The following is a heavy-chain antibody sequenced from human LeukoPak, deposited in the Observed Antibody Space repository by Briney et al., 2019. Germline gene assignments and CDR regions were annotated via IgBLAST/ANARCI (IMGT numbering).Heavy chain of an antibody. J-gene: IGHJ6*02. CDR3: AGDLVLVGATGGYYYGMDV. CDR1: GFSFRTYW. V-gene: IGHV3-74*01. CDR2: INSDGSST. Sequence: GGSLRLSCAASGFSFRTYWMYWVRQAPGKGLVWVSRINSDGSSTSYADSVKGRFTISRDNAKNALYLQMNSLRAEDTAVYYCAGDLVLVGATGGYYYGMDVWGQGTTVTVSS. D-gene: IGHD1-26*01.